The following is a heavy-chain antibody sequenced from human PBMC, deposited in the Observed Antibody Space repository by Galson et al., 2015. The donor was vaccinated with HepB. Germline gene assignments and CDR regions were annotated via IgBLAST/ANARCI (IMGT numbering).Heavy chain of an antibody. D-gene: IGHD4/OR15-4a*01. J-gene: IGHJ3*02. CDR2: INPNSGGT. Sequence: SVKVSCKASGYSFTGYYMHWVRQAPGQGLEWMGWINPNSGGTNYAQKFQGRVTMTRDTSISTAYMDLSRLRSDDTAVYYCARQLTSDAFDIWGQGTLVTVSS. V-gene: IGHV1-2*02. CDR1: GYSFTGYY. CDR3: ARQLTSDAFDI.